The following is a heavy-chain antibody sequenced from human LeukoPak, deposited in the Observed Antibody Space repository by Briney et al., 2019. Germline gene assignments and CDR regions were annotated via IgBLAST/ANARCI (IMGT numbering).Heavy chain of an antibody. D-gene: IGHD4-17*01. Sequence: PSETLSLTCAVYGGSFSGYYWSWIRQPPGKGLEWIGEINHSGSTNYNPSLKSRVTISVDTSKDQFSLKLSSVTAADTAVYYCARGPYDYGDYALDYWGQGTLVTVSS. J-gene: IGHJ4*02. CDR1: GGSFSGYY. V-gene: IGHV4-34*01. CDR3: ARGPYDYGDYALDY. CDR2: INHSGST.